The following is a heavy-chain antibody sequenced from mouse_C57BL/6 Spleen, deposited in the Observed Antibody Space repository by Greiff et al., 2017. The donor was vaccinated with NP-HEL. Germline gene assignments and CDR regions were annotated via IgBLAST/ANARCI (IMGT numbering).Heavy chain of an antibody. CDR1: GFSLTSYG. CDR3: ARLYDYDDKVC. D-gene: IGHD2-4*01. J-gene: IGHJ1*03. CDR2: IWSGGST. Sequence: QVQLKQSGPGLVQPSQSLSITCTVSGFSLTSYGVHWVRQSQGKGLEWLGVIWSGGSTAYNAAFISRLSISKDNSKSQVFFKMNSLQADDTAIYYCARLYDYDDKVCWGTGTSVTVSS. V-gene: IGHV2-2*01.